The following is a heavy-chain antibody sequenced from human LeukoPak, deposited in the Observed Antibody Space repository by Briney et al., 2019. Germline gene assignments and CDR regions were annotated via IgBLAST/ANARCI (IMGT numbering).Heavy chain of an antibody. CDR3: ATSRRTFWYFDL. V-gene: IGHV3-23*01. J-gene: IGHJ2*01. CDR2: ISSAGST. Sequence: GGSLRLSCAASGITFSTYVMNWVRQAPGKGLEWVSGISSAGSTYYADSVKGRFTISSDNSKNTLHLQMNGLRAEDTAVYYCATSRRTFWYFDLWGRGTLVAVS. CDR1: GITFSTYV.